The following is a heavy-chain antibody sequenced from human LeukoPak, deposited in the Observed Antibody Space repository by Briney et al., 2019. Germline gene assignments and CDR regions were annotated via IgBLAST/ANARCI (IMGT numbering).Heavy chain of an antibody. Sequence: GGSLRLSCAASGFTFSSYAMSWVRQAPGKGLEWVSVITGSGGTTYYADSVKGRFIISRDNSKNTLYLQMNSLRADDTAVYYCARFAAGGSYYYYMDVWGKGTTVTVSS. CDR1: GFTFSSYA. V-gene: IGHV3-23*01. J-gene: IGHJ6*03. CDR3: ARFAAGGSYYYYMDV. D-gene: IGHD3-10*01. CDR2: ITGSGGTT.